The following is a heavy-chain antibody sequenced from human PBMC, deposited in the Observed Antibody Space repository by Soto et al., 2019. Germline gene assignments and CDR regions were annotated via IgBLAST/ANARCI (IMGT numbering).Heavy chain of an antibody. CDR3: AREPNYGGNAGYFDY. CDR1: GDSISSGNW. CDR2: IYHSGTT. J-gene: IGHJ4*02. V-gene: IGHV4-4*02. D-gene: IGHD4-17*01. Sequence: QVQLQESGPGLVKPSGTLSLTCSVSGDSISSGNWWTWVRQPPGKGLGWIGEIYHSGTTNYSPSLKSRVTXSXXXSXXQFSLKLTSVTAADTAVYYCAREPNYGGNAGYFDYWGQGTLVTVSP.